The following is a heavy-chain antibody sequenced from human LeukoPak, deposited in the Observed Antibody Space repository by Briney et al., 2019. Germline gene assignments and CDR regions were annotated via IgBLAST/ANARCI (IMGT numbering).Heavy chain of an antibody. V-gene: IGHV1-46*01. J-gene: IGHJ3*02. CDR1: GYTFTGYY. Sequence: ASVKVSCKASGYTFTGYYMHWVRQAPGQGLEWMGIINPSGGSTSYAQKFQGRVTMTRDMSKNQFSLKLSSVTAADTAVYYCARDRSVAVAGTWRQNDAFDIWGQGTMVTVSS. D-gene: IGHD6-19*01. CDR2: INPSGGST. CDR3: ARDRSVAVAGTWRQNDAFDI.